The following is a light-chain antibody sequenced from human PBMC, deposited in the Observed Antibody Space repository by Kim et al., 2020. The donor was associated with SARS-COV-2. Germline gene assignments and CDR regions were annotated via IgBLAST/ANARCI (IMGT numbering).Light chain of an antibody. CDR2: DAS. CDR1: QTISNW. Sequence: GDRVTNTCRASQTISNWLAWYQQKPGKPPNLLIYDASSLESGVPSRFSGSGSGTEFTLTISSLQPNDFATYYCQQYNSDFTFGPGTKVDIK. J-gene: IGKJ3*01. V-gene: IGKV1-5*01. CDR3: QQYNSDFT.